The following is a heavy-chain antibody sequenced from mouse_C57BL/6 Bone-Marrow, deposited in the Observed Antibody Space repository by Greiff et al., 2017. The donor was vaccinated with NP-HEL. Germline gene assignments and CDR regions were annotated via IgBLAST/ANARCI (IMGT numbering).Heavy chain of an antibody. CDR1: GYTFTDYE. V-gene: IGHV1-15*01. CDR3: TLDGYPYYYAMDY. J-gene: IGHJ4*01. D-gene: IGHD2-3*01. CDR2: IDPETGGT. Sequence: VQLQESGAELVRPGASVTLSFMASGYTFTDYEMHWVKQTPVHGLEWIGAIDPETGGTAYNQKFKGKAILTADKSSSTAYMELRSLTSEDSAVYYCTLDGYPYYYAMDYWGQGTSVTVSS.